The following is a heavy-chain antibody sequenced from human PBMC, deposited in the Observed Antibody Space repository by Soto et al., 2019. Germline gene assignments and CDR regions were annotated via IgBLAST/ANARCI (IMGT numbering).Heavy chain of an antibody. CDR1: GFAFSSYG. J-gene: IGHJ4*02. CDR3: AKGSPYSSGWYYFDY. V-gene: IGHV3-30*18. Sequence: GGSLRLSCAASGFAFSSYGIHWVRQAPGTGLEWVAVIPYDGSNEDYADSVKGRFTISRDNFKNTVYLQMNSLRAEDTAVYYCAKGSPYSSGWYYFDYWGPGTMVTVSS. D-gene: IGHD6-19*01. CDR2: IPYDGSNE.